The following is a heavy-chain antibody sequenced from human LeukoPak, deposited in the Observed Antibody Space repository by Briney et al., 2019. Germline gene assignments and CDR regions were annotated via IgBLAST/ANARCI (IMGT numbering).Heavy chain of an antibody. CDR2: YRSGST. V-gene: IGHV4-30-4*01. Sequence: SETLSLTCSVSGASISTDNYYWSWIRQSPGKGLEWLGSYRSGSTDYSPSLRSRVTLSADTSKNQFSLKVNSVTAADTAVYYCAREPNWGLAAFDIWGQGTMVTVSS. J-gene: IGHJ3*02. CDR3: AREPNWGLAAFDI. CDR1: GASISTDNYY. D-gene: IGHD7-27*01.